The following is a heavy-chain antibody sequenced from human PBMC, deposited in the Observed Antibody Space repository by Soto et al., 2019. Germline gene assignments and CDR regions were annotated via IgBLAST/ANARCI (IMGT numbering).Heavy chain of an antibody. CDR3: AKDSAGYCTNGVCYTVYDY. CDR2: ISGSAGST. D-gene: IGHD2-8*01. V-gene: IGHV3-23*01. CDR1: GFTFSNYA. Sequence: GGSLRLSCAASGFTFSNYAMSWVRQAPGKGLEWVSAISGSAGSTYYADSVKGRFTISRDNSKNTLYLQMNSLRAEDTAVYYCAKDSAGYCTNGVCYTVYDYWGQGTLVTVSS. J-gene: IGHJ4*02.